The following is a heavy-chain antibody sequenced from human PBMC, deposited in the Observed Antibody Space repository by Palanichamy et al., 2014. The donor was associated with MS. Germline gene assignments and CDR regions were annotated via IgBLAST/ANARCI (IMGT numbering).Heavy chain of an antibody. Sequence: QVQLVESGGGVVQPGGSLRLSCATSGFIFSTYGMHWVRQAPGKGLEWVAVIWNDGSTKYYADSVKGRFSISRDISKNTLFLQMNNLGAEDTALYYCARDYHRELGKAFDIWGQGTLVTVSS. D-gene: IGHD7-27*01. CDR1: GFIFSTYG. V-gene: IGHV3-33*01. CDR2: IWNDGSTK. J-gene: IGHJ3*02. CDR3: ARDYHRELGKAFDI.